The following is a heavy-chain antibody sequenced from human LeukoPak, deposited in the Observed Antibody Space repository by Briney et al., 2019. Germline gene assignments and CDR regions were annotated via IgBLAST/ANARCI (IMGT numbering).Heavy chain of an antibody. J-gene: IGHJ6*02. D-gene: IGHD4-23*01. CDR1: GGSFSGYY. CDR2: IYYSGST. Sequence: SETLSLTCAVYGGSFSGYYWSWVRQPPGTGQERVGYIYYSGSTNSNPSPKSRVTISVDTSKNQFSLKLSSVTAADTAVYYCARTVGGGGNSDYYYYGMDVWGQGTTVTVSS. CDR3: ARTVGGGGNSDYYYYGMDV. V-gene: IGHV4-59*08.